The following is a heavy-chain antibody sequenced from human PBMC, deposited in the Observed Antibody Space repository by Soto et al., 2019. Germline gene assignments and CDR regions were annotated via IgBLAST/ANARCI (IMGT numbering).Heavy chain of an antibody. V-gene: IGHV1-69*13. D-gene: IGHD1-1*01. CDR2: IIPIFGTA. CDR3: ARDRATGTPWDAFDI. CDR1: GGTFSSYA. J-gene: IGHJ3*02. Sequence: SVKVSCKASGGTFSSYAISWLRQAPGQGLEWMGGIIPIFGTANYAQKFQGRVTITADESTSTAYMELSSLRSEDTAVYYCARDRATGTPWDAFDIWGQGTMVTVSS.